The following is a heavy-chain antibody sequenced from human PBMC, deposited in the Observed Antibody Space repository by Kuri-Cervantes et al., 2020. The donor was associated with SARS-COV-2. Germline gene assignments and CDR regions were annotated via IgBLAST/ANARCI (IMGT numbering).Heavy chain of an antibody. CDR1: GGSISSGDYY. CDR3: ARVTGSSSWYDSRPNHNWFDP. Sequence: LRLSCTVSGGSISSGDYYWSWIRQPPGKGLEWIGYIYYSGSAYYNPSLKSRVTISVDTSKNQFSLKLSSVTAADTAVYYCARVTGSSSWYDSRPNHNWFDPWGQGTLVPSPQ. J-gene: IGHJ5*02. D-gene: IGHD6-13*01. V-gene: IGHV4-30-4*08. CDR2: IYYSGSA.